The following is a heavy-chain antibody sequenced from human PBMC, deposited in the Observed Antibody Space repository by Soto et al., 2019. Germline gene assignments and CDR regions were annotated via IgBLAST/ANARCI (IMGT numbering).Heavy chain of an antibody. CDR3: AKPYDYVWGSSGDY. Sequence: QVQLVESGGGVVQPGRSLRLSCAASGFTFSSYGMHWVRQAPGKGLEWVAVISYDGSTKSYADSVKGRFTISRDNSKNTLYLQMNSLRAEDTAVYYCAKPYDYVWGSSGDYWGQGTLVTVSS. V-gene: IGHV3-30*18. CDR2: ISYDGSTK. D-gene: IGHD3-16*01. CDR1: GFTFSSYG. J-gene: IGHJ4*02.